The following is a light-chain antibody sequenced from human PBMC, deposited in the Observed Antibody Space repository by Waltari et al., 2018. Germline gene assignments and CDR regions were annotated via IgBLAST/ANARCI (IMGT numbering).Light chain of an antibody. J-gene: IGKJ4*01. V-gene: IGKV3-11*01. CDR3: QQRANWPLT. CDR2: DAS. Sequence: IVLTQSPATLSLSPGERATLSCRASQSVSSYLGWYQQKPGQAPRLLIYDASNRATGIPARFSGSGSGTDFTLTISSLEFEDFAVYYCQQRANWPLTFGGGTKVEIK. CDR1: QSVSSY.